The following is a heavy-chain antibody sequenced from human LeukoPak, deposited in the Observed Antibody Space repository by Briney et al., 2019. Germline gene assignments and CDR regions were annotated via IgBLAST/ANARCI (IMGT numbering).Heavy chain of an antibody. CDR2: IYYSGST. V-gene: IGHV4-59*01. CDR3: ASMVRGVMFATYYYYYMDV. D-gene: IGHD3-10*01. J-gene: IGHJ6*03. Sequence: SETLSLTCTVSGGSISSYYWSWIRQPPGKGLEWIGYIYYSGSTNYNPSLKSRVTISVDTSKNQFPLKLSSVTAADTAVYYRASMVRGVMFATYYYYYMDVWGKGTTVTVS. CDR1: GGSISSYY.